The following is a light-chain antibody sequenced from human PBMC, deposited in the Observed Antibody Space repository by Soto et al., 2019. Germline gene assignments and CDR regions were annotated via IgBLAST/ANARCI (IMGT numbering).Light chain of an antibody. Sequence: DIQITQSQSSLSASVGDRVTITCRASQSTRNNLNWYQQKPGKAPNLLIYAASSLPSGVPSRFSGSGSGTDFTLTISSLQPEDFATYYCQQGDSAPFTFGQGTRLEIK. J-gene: IGKJ5*01. CDR1: QSTRNN. CDR2: AAS. CDR3: QQGDSAPFT. V-gene: IGKV1-39*01.